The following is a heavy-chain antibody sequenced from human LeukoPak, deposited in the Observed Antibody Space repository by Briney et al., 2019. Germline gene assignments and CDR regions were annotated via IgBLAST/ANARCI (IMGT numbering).Heavy chain of an antibody. D-gene: IGHD1-1*01. CDR2: INPNSGGT. J-gene: IGHJ4*02. V-gene: IGHV1-2*02. Sequence: ASVKVSCKASGYTFTGYYMHWVRQAPGQGLEWMGWINPNSGGTNYAQEFQGRVTMTRDTSISTAYMELSRLRSDDTAVYYCARATTREYYFDYWGQGTLVTVSS. CDR3: ARATTREYYFDY. CDR1: GYTFTGYY.